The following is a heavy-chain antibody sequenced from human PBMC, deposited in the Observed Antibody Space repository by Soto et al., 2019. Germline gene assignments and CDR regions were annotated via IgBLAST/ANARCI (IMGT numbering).Heavy chain of an antibody. CDR2: ISSSSSYI. CDR1: GFTFSSYS. CDR3: ARVFHYDILTGYAYYYYGMDV. V-gene: IGHV3-21*01. J-gene: IGHJ6*02. Sequence: EVQLVESGGGLGKPGGSLRLSCAASGFTFSSYSMNWVRQAPGKGLEWVSSISSSSSYIYYADSVKGRFTISRDNAKNSLYLQMNSLRAEDTAVYYCARVFHYDILTGYAYYYYGMDVWGQGTTVTVSS. D-gene: IGHD3-9*01.